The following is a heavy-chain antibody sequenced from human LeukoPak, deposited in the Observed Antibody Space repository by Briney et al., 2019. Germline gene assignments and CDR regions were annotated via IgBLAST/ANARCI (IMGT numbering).Heavy chain of an antibody. J-gene: IGHJ4*02. D-gene: IGHD3-3*01. V-gene: IGHV4-34*01. CDR1: GGSFSGYY. CDR3: ARVVSGITIFGVVIAHFDY. Sequence: SETLSLTCAVYGGSFSGYYWSWIRQPPGKGLEWIGEINHSGSTNYNPSLKSRVTISVDTSKNQFSLKLSSVTAADTAVYYCARVVSGITIFGVVIAHFDYWGQGTVVTVSS. CDR2: INHSGST.